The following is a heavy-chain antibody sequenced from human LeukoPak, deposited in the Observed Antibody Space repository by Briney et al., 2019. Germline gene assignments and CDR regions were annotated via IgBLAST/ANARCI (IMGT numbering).Heavy chain of an antibody. Sequence: GGSLRLSYAASGFTVSSNYMSWVRQAPGKGLEWVSVIYSGGSTYYADSVKGRFTISRDNSKNTLYLQMNSPRAEDTAVYYCARDDVLTDYYYMDVWGKGTTVTISS. CDR3: ARDDVLTDYYYMDV. CDR2: IYSGGST. V-gene: IGHV3-66*01. J-gene: IGHJ6*03. CDR1: GFTVSSNY. D-gene: IGHD3-10*01.